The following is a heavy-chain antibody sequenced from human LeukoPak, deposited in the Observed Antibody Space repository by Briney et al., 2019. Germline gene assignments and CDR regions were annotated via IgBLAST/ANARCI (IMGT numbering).Heavy chain of an antibody. CDR2: ISYDGSNK. CDR3: AKDPGSL. J-gene: IGHJ4*02. Sequence: GGSLRLSCAASGFTFSSYGMHSVRQAPGKGLEWVAVISYDGSNKYYADSVKGRFTISRDNSKNTLYLQMNSLRAEDTAVYYCAKDPGSLWGQETLVTVSS. V-gene: IGHV3-30*18. CDR1: GFTFSSYG. D-gene: IGHD3-10*01.